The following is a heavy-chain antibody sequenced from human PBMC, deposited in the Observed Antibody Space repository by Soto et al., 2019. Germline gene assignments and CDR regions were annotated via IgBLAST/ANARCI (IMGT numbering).Heavy chain of an antibody. Sequence: QVQLVQSGAEVKKPGASVKVSCKASGYTCTSYGISWVRQAPGQGLEWMGWISAYNGNTNYAQKLQGRVTMTTDTSTSTAYMELRTLRSDDTAVYYCARALGSYGYDYYYGMDVWGQGTTVTVSS. CDR1: GYTCTSYG. CDR3: ARALGSYGYDYYYGMDV. D-gene: IGHD5-18*01. CDR2: ISAYNGNT. V-gene: IGHV1-18*01. J-gene: IGHJ6*02.